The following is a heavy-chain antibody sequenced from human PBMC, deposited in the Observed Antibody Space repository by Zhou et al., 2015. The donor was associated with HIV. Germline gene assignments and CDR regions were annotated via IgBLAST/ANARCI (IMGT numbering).Heavy chain of an antibody. CDR2: MNPNSGNT. D-gene: IGHD1-1*01. Sequence: QVQLVQSGAEVKKPGASVKVSCKASGYTFTSYDINWVRQATGQGLEWMGWMNPNSGNTGYAQKFQGRVTMTRNTSISTAYMELSSLRSEDTAVYYCARRGREYNWNGELSYGMDVVGPKGPRSTVSS. V-gene: IGHV1-8*01. CDR1: GYTFTSYD. J-gene: IGHJ6*02. CDR3: ARRGREYNWNGELSYGMDV.